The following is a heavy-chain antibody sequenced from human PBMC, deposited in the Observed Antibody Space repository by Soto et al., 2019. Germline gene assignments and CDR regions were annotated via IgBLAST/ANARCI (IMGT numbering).Heavy chain of an antibody. CDR1: GGSISSSSYY. V-gene: IGHV4-39*01. D-gene: IGHD3-10*01. Sequence: SETLSLTCTVSGGSISSSSYYWGWIRKPPGKGLEWIGSIYYSGSTYYNPSLKSRVTISVDTSKNQFSLKLSSVTAADTAVYYCARLRYYGSGSYEIFDWFDPWGQGTLVTVSS. CDR2: IYYSGST. J-gene: IGHJ5*02. CDR3: ARLRYYGSGSYEIFDWFDP.